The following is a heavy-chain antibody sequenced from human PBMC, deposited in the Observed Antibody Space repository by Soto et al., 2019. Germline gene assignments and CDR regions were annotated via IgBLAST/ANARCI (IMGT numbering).Heavy chain of an antibody. CDR3: ARDYYDSSRAFDI. CDR1: GGTFSSYA. J-gene: IGHJ3*02. D-gene: IGHD3-22*01. Sequence: GASVKVSCKASGGTFSSYAISWVRQAPGQGLEWMGGIIPIFGTANYAQKFQGRVTITADESTNTAYMDLRSLRSDDTAVYYCARDYYDSSRAFDIWGQGTMVTVSS. CDR2: IIPIFGTA. V-gene: IGHV1-69*13.